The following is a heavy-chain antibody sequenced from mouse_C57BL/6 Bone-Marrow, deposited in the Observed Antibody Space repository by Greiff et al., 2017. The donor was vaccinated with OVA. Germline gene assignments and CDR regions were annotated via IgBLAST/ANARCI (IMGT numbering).Heavy chain of an antibody. V-gene: IGHV7-1*01. CDR1: GFTFSDFY. J-gene: IGHJ3*01. CDR3: ARDDGYDGLFAY. CDR2: SRNKANDYTT. D-gene: IGHD2-2*01. Sequence: EVKLVESGGGLVQSGRSLRLSCATSGFTFSDFYMEWVRQAPGKGLEWIAASRNKANDYTTEYSASVKGRFIVSRDTSQSILYLQMNALRAEDTAIYYCARDDGYDGLFAYWGQGTLVTVSA.